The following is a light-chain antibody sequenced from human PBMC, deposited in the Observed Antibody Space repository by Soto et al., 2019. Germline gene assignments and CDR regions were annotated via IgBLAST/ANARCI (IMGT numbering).Light chain of an antibody. V-gene: IGLV2-8*01. J-gene: IGLJ2*01. Sequence: ALTQPPSASGSPGQSVTISCTGTSSDVGGYNYVSWYQHHPGKAPKLMIYEVSKRPSGVPDRFSGSKSGNTASLTVSGLQAEDEADYYCSSHAGSKNVVFGGGTKLTVL. CDR2: EVS. CDR3: SSHAGSKNVV. CDR1: SSDVGGYNY.